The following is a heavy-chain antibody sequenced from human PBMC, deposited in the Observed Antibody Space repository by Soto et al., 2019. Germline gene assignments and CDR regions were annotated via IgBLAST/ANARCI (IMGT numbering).Heavy chain of an antibody. CDR2: ITSNGVST. Sequence: EVQLVESGGDLVQPGGALRLSCAASGFTFSSYAMHWVRQAPGKGLEHVSSITSNGVSTYYAKSVTGRFTISRDNSKNTLYLKMVRLRADDMAVYHGARGGESQWKKFDYWGQGVLGTVSS. CDR1: GFTFSSYA. J-gene: IGHJ4*02. CDR3: ARGGESQWKKFDY. D-gene: IGHD6-19*01. V-gene: IGHV3-64*01.